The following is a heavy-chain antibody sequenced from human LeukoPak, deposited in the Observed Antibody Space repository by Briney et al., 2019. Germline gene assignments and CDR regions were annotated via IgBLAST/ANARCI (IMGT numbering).Heavy chain of an antibody. V-gene: IGHV4-4*02. D-gene: IGHD5-24*01. J-gene: IGHJ4*02. CDR1: GGSISSSNW. CDR3: ASFGRRDGYNPYYFDY. Sequence: NSSETLSLTCAVSGGSISSSNWWSWVRQPPGKGLEWIGEIYHSGSTNYNPSLKSRVTIAVDTSKNQFSLKLSSVTAADTAVYYCASFGRRDGYNPYYFDYWGQGSLVTVSS. CDR2: IYHSGST.